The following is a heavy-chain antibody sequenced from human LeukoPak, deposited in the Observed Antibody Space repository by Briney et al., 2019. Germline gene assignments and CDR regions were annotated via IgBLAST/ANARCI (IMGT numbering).Heavy chain of an antibody. CDR1: GFTFSSNS. V-gene: IGHV3-53*05. J-gene: IGHJ4*02. D-gene: IGHD7-27*01. CDR3: ARIKNRGLDY. CDR2: IYSGVNT. Sequence: PGGSLRLSCTDSGFTFSSNSWSWVRQAPGKGLEWVSFIYSGVNTHYSDSVKGRFTISRDNSKNTLYLQMGSLRAEDMAVYYCARIKNRGLDYWGQGTLVTVSS.